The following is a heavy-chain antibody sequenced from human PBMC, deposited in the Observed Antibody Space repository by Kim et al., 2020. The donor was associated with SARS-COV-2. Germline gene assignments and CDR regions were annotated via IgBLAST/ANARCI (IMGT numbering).Heavy chain of an antibody. D-gene: IGHD3-10*01. J-gene: IGHJ6*02. CDR3: ARDPRRGYYYYGMDV. V-gene: IGHV4-30-2*05. Sequence: PLKSRVTISVDTSKNQFSLKLSSVTAADTAVYYCARDPRRGYYYYGMDVWGQGTTVTVSS.